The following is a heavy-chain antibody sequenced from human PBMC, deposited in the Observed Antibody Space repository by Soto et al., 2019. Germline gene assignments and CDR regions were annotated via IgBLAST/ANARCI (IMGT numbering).Heavy chain of an antibody. D-gene: IGHD3-9*01. V-gene: IGHV1-2*02. CDR1: GYIFTGYH. CDR3: ARDARGTRGFDEMDI. CDR2: INPNSGDT. Sequence: ASVNVSCKASGYIFTGYHIHWVRQAPGRGLEWMGWINPNSGDTEYAQNFQGRVTMTRDTSFNLVYMEMSGLMSDDTAVYYCARDARGTRGFDEMDIWGQGTTVTVSS. J-gene: IGHJ6*02.